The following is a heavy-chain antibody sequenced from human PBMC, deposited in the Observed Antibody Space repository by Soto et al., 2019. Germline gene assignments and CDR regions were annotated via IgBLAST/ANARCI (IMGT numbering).Heavy chain of an antibody. J-gene: IGHJ4*02. Sequence: SETLSLTCAVYGGSFSVYYCSWIRQTPGKGLEWIAEINPSGVTNYNASLKSRVTISGDTSKNQFSLKLSSVTAADTAVYYCARGAYNSGYPFFGYWGQGTLVTVSS. CDR3: ARGAYNSGYPFFGY. D-gene: IGHD5-18*01. V-gene: IGHV4-34*01. CDR1: GGSFSVYY. CDR2: INPSGVT.